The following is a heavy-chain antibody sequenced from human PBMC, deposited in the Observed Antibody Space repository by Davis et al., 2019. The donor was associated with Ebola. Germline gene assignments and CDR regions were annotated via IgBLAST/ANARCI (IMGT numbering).Heavy chain of an antibody. CDR3: AKGDSVVVAAIDY. J-gene: IGHJ4*02. V-gene: IGHV3-30*18. CDR1: GFTFSSYG. D-gene: IGHD2-15*01. Sequence: GESLKISCAASGFTFSSYGMHWVRQAPGKGLEWVAVISYDGSNKYYADSVKGRFTISRDNAKNSLYLQMNSLRAEDTALYYCAKGDSVVVAAIDYWGQGTLVTVSS. CDR2: ISYDGSNK.